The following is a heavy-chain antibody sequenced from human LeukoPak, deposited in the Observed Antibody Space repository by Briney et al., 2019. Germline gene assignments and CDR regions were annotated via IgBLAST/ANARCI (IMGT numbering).Heavy chain of an antibody. J-gene: IGHJ4*02. CDR3: AKFPVFGVIDY. Sequence: PGGSLRLSCAASGFTFSSYSMHWVRQAPGKGLEWVAVMSYDGSNKFYADSVKGRFTISRDNSKNTLYLQMNSLRAEDTAVYYCAKFPVFGVIDYWGQGTLVTVSS. CDR1: GFTFSSYS. V-gene: IGHV3-30-3*02. D-gene: IGHD3-3*01. CDR2: MSYDGSNK.